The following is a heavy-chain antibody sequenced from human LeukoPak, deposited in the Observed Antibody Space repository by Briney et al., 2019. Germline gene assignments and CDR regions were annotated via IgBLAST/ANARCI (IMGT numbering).Heavy chain of an antibody. CDR3: ARTDYGGNSDY. Sequence: GGSLRLSCAASGFTFSSYWMSWVRQAPGKGLEWVANIKEDGSMREYLDSVKGRFTISRDNAKHSLYLEMNSLRVEDTAVSYCARTDYGGNSDYWGQGTLVTVSS. D-gene: IGHD4-23*01. J-gene: IGHJ4*02. V-gene: IGHV3-7*01. CDR1: GFTFSSYW. CDR2: IKEDGSMR.